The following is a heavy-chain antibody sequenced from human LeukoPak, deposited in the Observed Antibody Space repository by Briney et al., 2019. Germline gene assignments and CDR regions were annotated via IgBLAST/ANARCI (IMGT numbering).Heavy chain of an antibody. CDR3: ACHYYDFWSGYYRAFDI. J-gene: IGHJ3*02. CDR2: IYYSGST. D-gene: IGHD3-3*01. CDR1: GGSISSYY. Sequence: PSETLSLTCTVSGGSISSYYWSWIRQPPGKGLEWIGYIYYSGSTNYNPSLKSRVTISVDTPKNQFSLKLSSVTAADTAVYYCACHYYDFWSGYYRAFDIWGQGTMVTVSS. V-gene: IGHV4-59*01.